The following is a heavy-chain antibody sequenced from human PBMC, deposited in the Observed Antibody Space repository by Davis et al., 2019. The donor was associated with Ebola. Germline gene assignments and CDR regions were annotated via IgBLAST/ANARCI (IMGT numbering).Heavy chain of an antibody. CDR2: MKHSGST. V-gene: IGHV4-34*01. J-gene: IGHJ6*02. CDR3: ARAFPSVTGTFMERVGTTSPVYYYAMDV. Sequence: PSETLSLTCAVSGGSFNGYHWNWIRQPPGKGLEWLGEMKHSGSTNPNPSLKSRVTISVDTSKNQFSLKLSSVTAADTAVYYCARAFPSVTGTFMERVGTTSPVYYYAMDVWGQGTTVTVSS. CDR1: GGSFNGYH. D-gene: IGHD1-26*01.